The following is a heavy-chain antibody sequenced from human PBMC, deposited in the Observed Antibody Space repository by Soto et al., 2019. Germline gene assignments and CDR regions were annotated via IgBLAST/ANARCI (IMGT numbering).Heavy chain of an antibody. J-gene: IGHJ4*02. V-gene: IGHV3-23*01. D-gene: IGHD3-10*01. Sequence: GGSLRLSCAASGFTFSSYAMSWVRQAPGKGLEWVSAISGSGGSTYYADSVKGRFTISRDNSKNTLYLQMNSLRAEDTAVYYLAKLYGSGSPADFFLYFDYWGQGTLVTVSS. CDR2: ISGSGGST. CDR3: AKLYGSGSPADFFLYFDY. CDR1: GFTFSSYA.